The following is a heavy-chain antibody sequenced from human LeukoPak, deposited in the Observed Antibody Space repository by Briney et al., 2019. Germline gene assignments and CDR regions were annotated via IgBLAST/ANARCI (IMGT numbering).Heavy chain of an antibody. D-gene: IGHD3-22*01. J-gene: IGHJ4*02. V-gene: IGHV4-59*01. Sequence: SETLSLTCTVSGGSISSYYWSWIRQPPGKGLEWIGYIYYSGSTNYNPSLKSRVTISVDTSKNQFSLKLSSVTAADTAVYYCARGADSSGYYSIFYFDYWGQGALVTVSS. CDR1: GGSISSYY. CDR3: ARGADSSGYYSIFYFDY. CDR2: IYYSGST.